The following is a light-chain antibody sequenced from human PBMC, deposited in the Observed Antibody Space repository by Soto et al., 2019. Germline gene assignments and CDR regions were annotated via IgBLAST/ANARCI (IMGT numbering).Light chain of an antibody. CDR2: GNN. V-gene: IGLV1-40*01. J-gene: IGLJ2*01. Sequence: QCVLTQPPSVSGAPGQRVTISCTGSSSNIGAGYDVHWYQQLPGTAPKLLIDGNNKRPSGVPDRFSGSKSGTSASLAITGLQAEDAADYYCQSYDSSLSGSVFGGGTKLTVL. CDR3: QSYDSSLSGSV. CDR1: SSNIGAGYD.